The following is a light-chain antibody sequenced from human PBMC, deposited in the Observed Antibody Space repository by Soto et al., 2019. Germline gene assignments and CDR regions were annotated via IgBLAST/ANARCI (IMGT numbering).Light chain of an antibody. Sequence: QSVLTQPASVSGSPGQSITFSCTGTSSDVGGYDYVSWYQLHPGKAPKLMAFEVSNRPSGVSYRFSGSKSGNKDSLPISGRHAEDDAEYCCSSYSYSTAYLSXTGTKVTAL. CDR1: SSDVGGYDY. CDR2: EVS. J-gene: IGLJ1*01. CDR3: SSYSYSTAYL. V-gene: IGLV2-14*01.